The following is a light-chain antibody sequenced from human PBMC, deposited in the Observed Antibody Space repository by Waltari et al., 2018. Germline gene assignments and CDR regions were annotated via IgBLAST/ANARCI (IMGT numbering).Light chain of an antibody. CDR2: GAS. Sequence: ENVLTQSPGTLSLSPGERATFSCSASQSVSRTLAWYQQKPGQAPRLLIYGASTRATGIPERFSGGGSGTDFSLTISRLEPEDFAVYYCQHYVRLPATFGQGTKVEIK. CDR1: QSVSRT. J-gene: IGKJ1*01. CDR3: QHYVRLPAT. V-gene: IGKV3-20*01.